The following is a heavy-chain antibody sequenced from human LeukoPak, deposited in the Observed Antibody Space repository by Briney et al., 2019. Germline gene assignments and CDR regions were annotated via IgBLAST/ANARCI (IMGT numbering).Heavy chain of an antibody. Sequence: GGSLRLSCAASGFTFSSYGMHWVRQVPGKGLEWVAVIWYDGSQKYYADSVKGRFTISRDNSKNTLYLQMNSLRAEDTAVYYCAKDKDYGGNSQCDYWGQGTLVTVSS. CDR1: GFTFSSYG. CDR2: IWYDGSQK. D-gene: IGHD4-23*01. CDR3: AKDKDYGGNSQCDY. J-gene: IGHJ4*02. V-gene: IGHV3-30*02.